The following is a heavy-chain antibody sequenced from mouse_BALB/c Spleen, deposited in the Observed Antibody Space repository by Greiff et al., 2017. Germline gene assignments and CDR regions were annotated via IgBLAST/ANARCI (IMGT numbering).Heavy chain of an antibody. Sequence: QVQLKESGAELVKPGASVKMSCKASGYTFTSYWMHWVKQRPGQGLEWIGVIDPSDSYTSYNQKFKGKATLTVDTSSSTAYMQLSSLTSEDSAVYYCTRGGGYPYAMDYWGQGTSVTVSS. CDR2: IDPSDSYT. D-gene: IGHD2-2*01. CDR3: TRGGGYPYAMDY. J-gene: IGHJ4*01. V-gene: IGHV1S127*01. CDR1: GYTFTSYW.